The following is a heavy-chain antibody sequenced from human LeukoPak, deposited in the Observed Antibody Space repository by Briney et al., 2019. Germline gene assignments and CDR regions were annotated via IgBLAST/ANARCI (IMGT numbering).Heavy chain of an antibody. V-gene: IGHV3-7*01. J-gene: IGHJ4*01. CDR3: ARDGTAAGLYFDL. CDR2: VRQDGSEK. Sequence: GGSLRLSCEVSGFTFTDYWMNWVRQAPGKGPEWVASVRQDGSEKTYVDSVKGRFTISRDNTKNSLSLQLNGLRAEDTAVYYCARDGTAAGLYFDLWGQGTLVTVSS. CDR1: GFTFTDYW. D-gene: IGHD6-13*01.